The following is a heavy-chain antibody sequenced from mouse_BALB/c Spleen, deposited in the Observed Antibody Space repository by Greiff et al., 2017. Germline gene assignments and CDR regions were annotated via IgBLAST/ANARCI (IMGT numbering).Heavy chain of an antibody. V-gene: IGHV1-80*01. CDR3: ARSDYDYDGGGYWYFDV. Sequence: VQLQQSGAELVRPGSSVKISCKASGYAFSSYWMNWVKQRPGQGLEWIGQIYPGDGDTNYNGKFKGKATLTADKSSSTAYMQLSSLTSEDSAVYICARSDYDYDGGGYWYFDVWGAGTTVTVSS. CDR1: GYAFSSYW. CDR2: IYPGDGDT. J-gene: IGHJ1*01. D-gene: IGHD2-4*01.